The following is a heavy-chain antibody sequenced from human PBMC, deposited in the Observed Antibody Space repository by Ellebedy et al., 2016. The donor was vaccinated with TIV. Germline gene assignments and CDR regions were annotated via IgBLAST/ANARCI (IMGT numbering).Heavy chain of an antibody. J-gene: IGHJ5*02. Sequence: ASVKVSCKASGYTFTGYYMHWVRQAPGQGLEWMGWINPNSGGTKYAQKFQGWVTMTRDTSISTAYMELSRLRSDDTAVYYCASGGGCNNTTCYEDWFDPWGQGTLVIVSS. CDR2: INPNSGGT. CDR1: GYTFTGYY. V-gene: IGHV1-2*04. CDR3: ASGGGCNNTTCYEDWFDP. D-gene: IGHD2-2*01.